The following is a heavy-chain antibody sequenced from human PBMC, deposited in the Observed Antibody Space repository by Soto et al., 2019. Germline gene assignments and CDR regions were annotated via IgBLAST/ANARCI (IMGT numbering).Heavy chain of an antibody. CDR1: GYTFTSYG. Sequence: GASVKVSCKASGYTFTSYGISWVRQAPGQGLEWMGWISAYNGNTNYAQKLQGRVTMTTDTSTSTAYMELRSLRSDDTAVCYCARSRYNWNDVEWFDPWGQGTLVTVSS. CDR2: ISAYNGNT. D-gene: IGHD1-20*01. J-gene: IGHJ5*02. V-gene: IGHV1-18*01. CDR3: ARSRYNWNDVEWFDP.